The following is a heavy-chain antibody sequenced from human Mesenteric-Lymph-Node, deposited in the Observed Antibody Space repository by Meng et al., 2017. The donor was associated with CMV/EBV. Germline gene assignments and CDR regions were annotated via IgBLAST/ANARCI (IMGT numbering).Heavy chain of an antibody. CDR3: ARDFAPTIFGLVPWGAGWLDP. V-gene: IGHV4-61*03. CDR2: IHYSGRT. Sequence: SETLSLTCAVSGGSVSSDNYYWRWIRQSPGKGLEWIGYIHYSGRTNYNPSLESRVTISMETSKNHFSLKLTSVTAADTAVYYCARDFAPTIFGLVPWGAGWLDPWGQGILVTVSS. D-gene: IGHD3/OR15-3a*01. CDR1: GGSVSSDNYY. J-gene: IGHJ5*02.